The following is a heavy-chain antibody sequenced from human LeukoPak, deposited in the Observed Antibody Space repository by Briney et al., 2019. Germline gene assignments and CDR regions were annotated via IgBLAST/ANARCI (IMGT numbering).Heavy chain of an antibody. Sequence: GRSLRLSCTASGFTFGDYGMTWFRQAPGKGLEWVGFIRSKPYSGTPEYAASVKGRFSISRDDSKSIAYLQMNSLETEDTAVYYCARGILTGGRYYFDYWGQGTLVTVSS. V-gene: IGHV3-49*03. D-gene: IGHD3-9*01. CDR3: ARGILTGGRYYFDY. J-gene: IGHJ4*02. CDR2: IRSKPYSGTP. CDR1: GFTFGDYG.